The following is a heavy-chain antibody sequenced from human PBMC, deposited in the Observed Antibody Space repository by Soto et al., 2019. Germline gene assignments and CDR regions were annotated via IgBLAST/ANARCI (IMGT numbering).Heavy chain of an antibody. D-gene: IGHD4-17*01. Sequence: PGGSLRLSCTASGFTFSGYAMNWVRQAPGKGLEWVSAIGANGGSTYYAVSVKGRFTISRDNSKNTLYLQMNSLRVEDTAAYYCAKDVTQSKVWTTVTYDYAMEVWGQGTTVTVSS. CDR3: AKDVTQSKVWTTVTYDYAMEV. CDR2: IGANGGST. J-gene: IGHJ6*02. CDR1: GFTFSGYA. V-gene: IGHV3-23*01.